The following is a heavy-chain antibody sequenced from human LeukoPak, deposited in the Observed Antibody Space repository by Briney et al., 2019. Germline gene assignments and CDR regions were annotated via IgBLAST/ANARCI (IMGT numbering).Heavy chain of an antibody. CDR2: INPNSGGT. Sequence: ASMKVSCKASGYTFTGYYMHWVRQAPGQGLEWMGWINPNSGGTNYAQKFRGRVTMTRDTSISTAYMELSRLRSDDTAVYYCARDSGYCSSTSCSHIFDYWGQGTLVTVSS. V-gene: IGHV1-2*02. CDR3: ARDSGYCSSTSCSHIFDY. D-gene: IGHD2-2*01. J-gene: IGHJ4*02. CDR1: GYTFTGYY.